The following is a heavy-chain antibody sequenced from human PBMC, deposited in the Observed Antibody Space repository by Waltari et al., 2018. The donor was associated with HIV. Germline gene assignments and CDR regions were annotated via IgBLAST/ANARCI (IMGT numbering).Heavy chain of an antibody. V-gene: IGHV3-48*02. CDR1: GFYFGDSA. Sequence: EEQLVESGGGLVHPGGSLKLSCAASGFYFGDSAMNWVRQAPGKCLEWIAYISSTSFNIKYADSVRGRFTISRDNTQNSLSLQMNNLIDEDTAKYFCARDTLNFFFGLDVWGHGTTVALSS. CDR3: ARDTLNFFFGLDV. CDR2: ISSTSFNI. J-gene: IGHJ6*02.